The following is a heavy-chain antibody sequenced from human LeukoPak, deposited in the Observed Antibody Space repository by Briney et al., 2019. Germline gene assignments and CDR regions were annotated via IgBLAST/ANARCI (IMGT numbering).Heavy chain of an antibody. Sequence: SETLSLTCTVSGGPISSYYWSWIRQPPGKGLEWIGYIYYSGSTNYNPSLKSRVTISVDTSKNQFSLKLSSVTAADTAVYYCARGPYYAMAFDIWGQGTMVTVSS. V-gene: IGHV4-59*01. D-gene: IGHD3-3*01. CDR3: ARGPYYAMAFDI. J-gene: IGHJ3*02. CDR1: GGPISSYY. CDR2: IYYSGST.